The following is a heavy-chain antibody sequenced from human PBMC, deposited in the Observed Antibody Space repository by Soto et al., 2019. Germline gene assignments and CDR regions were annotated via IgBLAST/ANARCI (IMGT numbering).Heavy chain of an antibody. CDR2: IYYSGST. CDR1: GGSISSGGYY. D-gene: IGHD3-22*01. CDR3: ARARYYDSSGYPNWFDP. V-gene: IGHV4-31*03. J-gene: IGHJ5*02. Sequence: SETLSLTCTVSGGSISSGGYYWSWIRQHPGKGLEWIGYIYYSGSTYYNPSLKSRVTISADTSKNQFSLKLSSVTAADTAVYYCARARYYDSSGYPNWFDPWGQGTLVTVSS.